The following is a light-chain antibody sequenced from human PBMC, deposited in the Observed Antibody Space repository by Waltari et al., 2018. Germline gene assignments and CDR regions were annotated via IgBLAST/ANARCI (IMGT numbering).Light chain of an antibody. V-gene: IGKV1-9*01. CDR2: AAS. CDR3: QQQSSYPLA. J-gene: IGKJ4*01. CDR1: QGISNS. Sequence: DIQLTQSPSFLSVSVGDRVTITCRASQGISNSLAWYQQKPGKAPKLLIYAASTLQSGVASRFSGRGAGKEFTLTVTRLQPEACAAYYCQQQSSYPLAFGGGTKVEVK.